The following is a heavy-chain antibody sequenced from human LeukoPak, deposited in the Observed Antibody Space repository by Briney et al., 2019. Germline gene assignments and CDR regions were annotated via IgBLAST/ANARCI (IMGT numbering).Heavy chain of an antibody. Sequence: PSETLSLTCTVSGGSISSYYWSWIRQPAGKGLEWIGRMYTSGSTNHNPSLKNRVTMSVDTSKNQFSLKLTSVTAADTAVYYCARCDLYYFDYWGQGTLVTVSS. CDR1: GGSISSYY. V-gene: IGHV4-4*07. J-gene: IGHJ4*02. CDR2: MYTSGST. D-gene: IGHD2-21*02. CDR3: ARCDLYYFDY.